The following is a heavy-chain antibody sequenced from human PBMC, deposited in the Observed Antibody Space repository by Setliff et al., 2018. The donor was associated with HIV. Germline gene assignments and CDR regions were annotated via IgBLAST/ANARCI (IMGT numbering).Heavy chain of an antibody. V-gene: IGHV4-59*01. CDR2: IFDSENT. Sequence: PSETLSLTCSVSSDSITYYYWNWIRQPPGKGLGWIGNIFDSENTNYNPSLKSRVTMSVDTSKNQFSLKLSSVTAADTAVYYCARQITSVTTEKLVVNDAFDIWGQGIMVTVSS. CDR1: SDSITYYY. D-gene: IGHD3-22*01. CDR3: ARQITSVTTEKLVVNDAFDI. J-gene: IGHJ3*02.